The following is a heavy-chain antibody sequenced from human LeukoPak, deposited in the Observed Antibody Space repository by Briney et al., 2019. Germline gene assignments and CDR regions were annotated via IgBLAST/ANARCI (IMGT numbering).Heavy chain of an antibody. Sequence: SVKVSCKASGGTFSSYAISWVRQAPGQGLEWMGGIIPIFGTANYAQKFQGRVTITADESTSTAYMELSSLRSEDTAVYYCARGVERYYDSSGYSYYFDYWGQGTLVTVSS. CDR2: IIPIFGTA. CDR3: ARGVERYYDSSGYSYYFDY. V-gene: IGHV1-69*13. CDR1: GGTFSSYA. D-gene: IGHD3-22*01. J-gene: IGHJ4*02.